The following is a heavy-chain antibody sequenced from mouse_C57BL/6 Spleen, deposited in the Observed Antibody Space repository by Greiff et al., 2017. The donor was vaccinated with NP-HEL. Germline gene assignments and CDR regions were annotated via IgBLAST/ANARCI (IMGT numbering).Heavy chain of an antibody. V-gene: IGHV6-6*01. CDR1: GFTFSDAW. J-gene: IGHJ4*01. CDR2: IRNKANNHAT. CDR3: TRRASYYGNYY. Sequence: DVKLVESGGGLVQPGGSMTLSCAASGFTFSDAWMDWVRQSPEKGLEWVAEIRNKANNHATYYAESVIGRFTISRDESKSSVYLQMNSLRAEDTGIYYSTRRASYYGNYYWGQGTSVTVSS.